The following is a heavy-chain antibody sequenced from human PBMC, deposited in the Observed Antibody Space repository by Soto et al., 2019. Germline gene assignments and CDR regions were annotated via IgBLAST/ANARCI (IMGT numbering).Heavy chain of an antibody. D-gene: IGHD2-2*01. CDR3: ARLVVVVPVAND. Sequence: XETLSLTCSVAGCSISYNSYYWGWIRQPPGKGLEWVGVIFYTGTTYYSPSLKDRVTISVDTSKNSFSLNLTSVTAADTGVYFCARLVVVVPVANDWGQGTLVTVSS. V-gene: IGHV4-39*02. J-gene: IGHJ4*02. CDR1: GCSISYNSYY. CDR2: IFYTGTT.